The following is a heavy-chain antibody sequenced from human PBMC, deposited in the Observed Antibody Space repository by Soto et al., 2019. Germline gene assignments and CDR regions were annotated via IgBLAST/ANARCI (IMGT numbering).Heavy chain of an antibody. D-gene: IGHD3-10*01. CDR2: ISSSGSTA. J-gene: IGHJ4*02. CDR3: TRAAWFPYLSFY. Sequence: GGSLRLSCAASGFTFSRFESHWVRQAPGKGLEWISYISSSGSTAYYASSVEGRFTISRDNANNSVYLQMDSLRAEDTALYYCTRAAWFPYLSFYWGQGALVTVSS. V-gene: IGHV3-48*03. CDR1: GFTFSRFE.